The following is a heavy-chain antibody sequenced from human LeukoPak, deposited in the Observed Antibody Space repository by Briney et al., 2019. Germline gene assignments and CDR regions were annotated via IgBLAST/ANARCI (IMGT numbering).Heavy chain of an antibody. V-gene: IGHV3-23*01. CDR2: IFRSGSTT. CDR1: GFTFSSYA. Sequence: GGSLRLSCAASGFTFSSYAMSWVRQAPGWGLEWVSAIFRSGSTTYYADSVKGRFTISRDDSKNTLYLQMNSLRAEDTAVYYCARDGGAGLDYWGQGTLVTVSS. J-gene: IGHJ4*02. D-gene: IGHD6-19*01. CDR3: ARDGGAGLDY.